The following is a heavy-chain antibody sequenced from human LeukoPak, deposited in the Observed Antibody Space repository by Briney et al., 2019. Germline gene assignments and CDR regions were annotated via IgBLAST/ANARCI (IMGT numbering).Heavy chain of an antibody. CDR2: INPNSGGT. D-gene: IGHD3-10*01. CDR1: GDTFTGYY. Sequence: ASVKVSCKASGDTFTGYYMHWVRQAPGQGLEWVGWINPNSGGTNYAQKFRGRVTMTRDTSISTAYTELSRLRSDDTAVYYCARGGEITMVRGVIIYRPKPLDYWGQGTLVTVSS. J-gene: IGHJ4*02. CDR3: ARGGEITMVRGVIIYRPKPLDY. V-gene: IGHV1-2*02.